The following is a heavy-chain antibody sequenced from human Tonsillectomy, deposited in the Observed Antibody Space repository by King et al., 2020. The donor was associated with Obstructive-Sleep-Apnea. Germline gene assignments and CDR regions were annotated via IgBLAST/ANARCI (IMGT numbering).Heavy chain of an antibody. D-gene: IGHD1-26*01. V-gene: IGHV1-69*10. Sequence: QLVQSGAEVKKPGSSVQVSCKASGGPFSRYAISWVRPAPGHGLAWMGGIIPILGIANYAPKFQGRVTIPADTSTSTAYMALSSLRSEDTAVYYCARAVGVLPGYYFDYWGQGTLVTVSS. CDR3: ARAVGVLPGYYFDY. CDR1: GGPFSRYA. CDR2: IIPILGIA. J-gene: IGHJ4*02.